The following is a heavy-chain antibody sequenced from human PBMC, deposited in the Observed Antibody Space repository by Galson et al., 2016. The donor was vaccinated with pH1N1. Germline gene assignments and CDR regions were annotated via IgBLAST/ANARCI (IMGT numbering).Heavy chain of an antibody. D-gene: IGHD5-18*01. CDR1: GGSISSGGYY. J-gene: IGHJ4*02. Sequence: QVQLQESGPGLVKPSETLSLTCTVSGGSISSGGYYWSWIRQHPGKGLEWIGYIYYSGSTYYNPSLKSRVTISVDTSKNQFSLKLSSVTAADTAVFYCARVPRGEQLYYFDYWGQGTLVTVSS. CDR3: ARVPRGEQLYYFDY. V-gene: IGHV4-31*03. CDR2: IYYSGST.